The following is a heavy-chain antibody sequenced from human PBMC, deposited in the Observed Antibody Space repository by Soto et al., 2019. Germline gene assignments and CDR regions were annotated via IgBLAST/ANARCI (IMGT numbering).Heavy chain of an antibody. CDR2: ISYDGSNQ. CDR1: GFTFSSYS. Sequence: HPGGSLRLSCAASGFTFSSYSVNWVRQAPGKGLEWIGLISYDGSNQFYADSVRGRFTISRDNSNNTLYLQMTSLRVEDTAVYYCAKDLFSGGSYPNWFDPWGHGTLVTVSS. D-gene: IGHD1-26*01. CDR3: AKDLFSGGSYPNWFDP. J-gene: IGHJ5*02. V-gene: IGHV3-30*18.